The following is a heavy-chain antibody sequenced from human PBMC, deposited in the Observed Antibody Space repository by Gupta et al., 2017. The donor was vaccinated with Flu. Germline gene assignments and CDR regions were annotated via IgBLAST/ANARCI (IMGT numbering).Heavy chain of an antibody. J-gene: IGHJ4*02. D-gene: IGHD1-1*01. V-gene: IGHV3-48*01. CDR1: GFTFSSYS. CDR3: ARRKPNDYYFDY. Sequence: EVQLVESGGGLVQPGGPLRLSCAASGFTFSSYSMNWVRQAPGKGLEWVSYISSTSNTIYYADSVKGRFTISRDNAKNSLYLQMTSLRAEDTAVYYCARRKPNDYYFDYWGQGTLVTVSS. CDR2: ISSTSNTI.